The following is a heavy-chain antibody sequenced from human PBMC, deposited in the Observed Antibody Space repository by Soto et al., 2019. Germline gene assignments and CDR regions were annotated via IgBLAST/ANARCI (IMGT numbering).Heavy chain of an antibody. D-gene: IGHD2-2*01. V-gene: IGHV1-18*04. CDR3: ARERTERSCYWRYGMDV. Sequence: GASVEVSCKASRYSFASHGRSWVRQAPEQGLEWMGWITAFKGNTSYAQKFQDRFPMTTDTYTSTAYMELRSLRSDDTAVYYCARERTERSCYWRYGMDVWGQGTTVTVS. CDR2: ITAFKGNT. CDR1: RYSFASHG. J-gene: IGHJ6*02.